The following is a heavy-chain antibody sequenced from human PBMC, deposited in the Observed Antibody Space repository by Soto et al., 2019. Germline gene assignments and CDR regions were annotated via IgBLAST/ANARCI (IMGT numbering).Heavy chain of an antibody. D-gene: IGHD3-10*01. J-gene: IGHJ6*02. CDR2: IIPTGST. CDR3: AKGGITMAWNYYYYGMDV. V-gene: IGHV4-34*01. CDR1: GASVSGQY. Sequence: QVQPHHWGAGLLKPSETLSLTCAVSGASVSGQYWSWIRQPPGKGLEWVGEIIPTGSTTYNPSLKSRLRISLDTSKNHFSLNLSSVSAADTAVYYCAKGGITMAWNYYYYGMDVWGQGTTVTVSS.